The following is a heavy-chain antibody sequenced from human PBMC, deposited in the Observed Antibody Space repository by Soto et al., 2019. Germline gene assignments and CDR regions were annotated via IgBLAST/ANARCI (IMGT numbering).Heavy chain of an antibody. V-gene: IGHV1-69*01. CDR1: GGTFSSYA. Sequence: QVQLVQSGAEVKKPGSSVKVSCKASGGTFSSYAISWVRQAPGQGLEWMGGIIPIFGTANYAQKFQGRVTITAEESTSTAYMELSSLRSEDTAVYYCASSNYYDSSGYYFPYGYWGQGTLVTVSS. CDR2: IIPIFGTA. J-gene: IGHJ4*02. CDR3: ASSNYYDSSGYYFPYGY. D-gene: IGHD3-22*01.